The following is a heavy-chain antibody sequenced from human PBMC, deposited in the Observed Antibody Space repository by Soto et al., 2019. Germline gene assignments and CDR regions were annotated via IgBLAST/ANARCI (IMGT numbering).Heavy chain of an antibody. CDR2: ISYDGSNK. V-gene: IGHV3-30*18. D-gene: IGHD3-3*01. Sequence: GGSLRLSCAASGFTFSSYGMHWVRQAPGKGLEWVAVISYDGSNKYYADSVKGRFTISRDNSKNTLYLQMNSLRAEDTAVYYCAKDVDGLRFLEWLFPESDDYYYYYGMDVWGQGTTVTVSS. CDR1: GFTFSSYG. CDR3: AKDVDGLRFLEWLFPESDDYYYYYGMDV. J-gene: IGHJ6*02.